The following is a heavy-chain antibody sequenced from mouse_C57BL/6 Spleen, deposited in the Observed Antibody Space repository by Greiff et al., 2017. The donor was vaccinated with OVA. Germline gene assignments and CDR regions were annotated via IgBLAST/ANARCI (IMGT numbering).Heavy chain of an antibody. CDR3: ARVYDYEDAMDY. D-gene: IGHD2-4*01. Sequence: VHLVESGPGLVAPSQSLSITCTVSGFSLTSYAISWVRQPPGTGLEWLGVIWTGGGTNYNSALKSILSISKDNSKSPVFLKMNSLQTDDTARYYCARVYDYEDAMDYWGQGTSVTVSS. J-gene: IGHJ4*01. CDR2: IWTGGGT. CDR1: GFSLTSYA. V-gene: IGHV2-9-1*01.